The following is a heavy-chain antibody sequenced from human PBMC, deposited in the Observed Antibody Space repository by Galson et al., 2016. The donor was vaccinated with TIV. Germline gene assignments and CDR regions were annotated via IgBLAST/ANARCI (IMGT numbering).Heavy chain of an antibody. Sequence: LRLSCAASGFNFNNAWMTWVRQAPGKGLEWVGRIKGRPDGGTKEYAAPVKDRFTISRDDLKNRLYLQMTSLKTEDTALYYCAKSGDSRSIDSWGQGTLVIVSS. V-gene: IGHV3-15*01. CDR3: AKSGDSRSIDS. D-gene: IGHD3-22*01. J-gene: IGHJ4*02. CDR2: IKGRPDGGTK. CDR1: GFNFNNAW.